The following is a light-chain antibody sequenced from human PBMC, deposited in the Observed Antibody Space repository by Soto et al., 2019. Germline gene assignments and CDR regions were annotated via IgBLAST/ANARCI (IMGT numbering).Light chain of an antibody. CDR2: KAS. CDR3: QQYNSYPWT. V-gene: IGKV1-5*03. CDR1: QDISNY. J-gene: IGKJ1*01. Sequence: DIQMTQSPSSLSASVGDRVTITCQASQDISNYLNWYQQKPGKAPKLLIYKASSLESGVPSRFSGSGSGTEFTLTISSLQPDDFATYYCQQYNSYPWTFGQGTKVDTK.